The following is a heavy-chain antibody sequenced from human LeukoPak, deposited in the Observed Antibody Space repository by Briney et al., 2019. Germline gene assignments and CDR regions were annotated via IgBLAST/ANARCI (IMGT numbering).Heavy chain of an antibody. V-gene: IGHV4-34*01. CDR1: GGSFSGYY. Sequence: SETLSLTCAVYGGSFSGYYWSWIRQPPGKGLEWIGEINHSGSTNYNPSLKSRVTISVDTSKNPFSLKLSSVTAANTAVYYCARGPRYYYGMDVWGQGTTVTVSS. J-gene: IGHJ6*02. CDR2: INHSGST. CDR3: ARGPRYYYGMDV.